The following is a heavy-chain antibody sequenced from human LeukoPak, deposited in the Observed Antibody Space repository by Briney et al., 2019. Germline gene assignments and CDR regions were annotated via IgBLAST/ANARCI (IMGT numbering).Heavy chain of an antibody. V-gene: IGHV5-51*01. CDR1: GYTYTKSW. CDR3: ARQGCTTTSCHTIDY. CDR2: IYPVDSET. J-gene: IGHJ4*02. Sequence: GAALKISCKGSGYTYTKSWIAWVRQMPGKGLEVMGIIYPVDSETRYSPSFEGQVTISVHKSISTAYLQWSSLKASDTAMYYCARQGCTTTSCHTIDYWGQGTLVTVSS. D-gene: IGHD2-2*02.